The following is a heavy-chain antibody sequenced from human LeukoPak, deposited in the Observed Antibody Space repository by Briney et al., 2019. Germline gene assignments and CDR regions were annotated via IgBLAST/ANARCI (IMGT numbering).Heavy chain of an antibody. CDR1: GFTFDDYG. V-gene: IGHV3-20*01. Sequence: TGGSLRLSCAASGFTFDDYGMSWVRQAPGKGLEWVSGINWNGGSTGYADSVKGRFTISRDNAKNSLYLRMNSLRAEDTALYHCARDHTAGDAFDIWGQGTMVTVSS. D-gene: IGHD6-13*01. CDR3: ARDHTAGDAFDI. CDR2: INWNGGST. J-gene: IGHJ3*02.